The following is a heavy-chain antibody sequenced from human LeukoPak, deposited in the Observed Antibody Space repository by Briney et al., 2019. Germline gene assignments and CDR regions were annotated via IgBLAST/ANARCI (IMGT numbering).Heavy chain of an antibody. Sequence: GESLKISCKGSGYSFTGYWIGWVRQMPGKGLEWMGIIYPGDSDTRYSPSFQGQVTISADKSISTAYLQWSSLKASDTAMYYCARPITGYSSGWYYDYWGQGTLVTVSS. V-gene: IGHV5-51*01. D-gene: IGHD6-19*01. CDR3: ARPITGYSSGWYYDY. CDR2: IYPGDSDT. CDR1: GYSFTGYW. J-gene: IGHJ4*02.